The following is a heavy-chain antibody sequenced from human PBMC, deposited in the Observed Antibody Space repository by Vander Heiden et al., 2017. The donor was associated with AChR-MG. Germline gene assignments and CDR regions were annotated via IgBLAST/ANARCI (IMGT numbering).Heavy chain of an antibody. CDR1: GFTFGDYA. D-gene: IGHD3-16*02. V-gene: IGHV3-49*04. Sequence: EVQLVESGGGLVQPGRSLRLSCTASGFTFGDYAMSWVRQAPGKGLEWVGFIRSKAYGGTTEYAASVKGRFTISRDDSKSIAYLQMNSLKTEDTAVYYCTRVDYDYIWGSYRHSDIWGQGTMVTVSS. CDR2: IRSKAYGGTT. J-gene: IGHJ3*02. CDR3: TRVDYDYIWGSYRHSDI.